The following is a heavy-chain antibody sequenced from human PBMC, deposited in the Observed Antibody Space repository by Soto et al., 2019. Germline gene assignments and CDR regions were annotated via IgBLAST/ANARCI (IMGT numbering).Heavy chain of an antibody. D-gene: IGHD3-22*01. CDR1: VCTFSSYS. CDR2: ISSSSSYI. Sequence: VGSLSLSCASSVCTFSSYSMNCVRQAPGKWLEWVSSISSSSSYIYYADSVKGRFTISRDNAKNSLHLHMNSLRAEDTAVYYCASVSPGEPYDSSRCWGQGTLFTVS. V-gene: IGHV3-21*01. CDR3: ASVSPGEPYDSSRC. J-gene: IGHJ4*02.